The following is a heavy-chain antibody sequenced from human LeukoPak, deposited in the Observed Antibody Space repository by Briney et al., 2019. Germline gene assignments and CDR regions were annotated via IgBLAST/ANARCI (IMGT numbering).Heavy chain of an antibody. D-gene: IGHD3-22*01. V-gene: IGHV3-21*01. CDR3: ARDLWGYYYDSSGYS. J-gene: IGHJ4*02. Sequence: GGSLRLSCAASGFTFSSYSMNWVRQAPGKGLEWVSSISSSSSYIYYADSVKGRFTISRDNAKNSLYLQMNSLRAEDTAVYYCARDLWGYYYDSSGYSWGQGTLVTVSS. CDR1: GFTFSSYS. CDR2: ISSSSSYI.